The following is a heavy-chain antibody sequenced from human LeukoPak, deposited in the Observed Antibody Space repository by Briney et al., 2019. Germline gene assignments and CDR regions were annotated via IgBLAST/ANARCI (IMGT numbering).Heavy chain of an antibody. J-gene: IGHJ4*02. V-gene: IGHV4-34*01. Sequence: SETLSLTCAVYGGSFSGYYWSWIRQPPGKGLEWIGEINHSGSTNYNPSLKSRVTISVDTSKNQFSLKLSSVTAADTAVYYCARGQHCSSTSCSFSDYWGQGTLVTVSS. CDR3: ARGQHCSSTSCSFSDY. CDR1: GGSFSGYY. CDR2: INHSGST. D-gene: IGHD2-2*01.